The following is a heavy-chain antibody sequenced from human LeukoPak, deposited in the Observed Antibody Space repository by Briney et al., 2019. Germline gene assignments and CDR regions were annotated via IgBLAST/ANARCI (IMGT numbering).Heavy chain of an antibody. CDR3: AHRPMAVTTRVVYFDY. CDR2: IYWDDDK. CDR1: GFSLSTSGVG. Sequence: SGPTLVNPTQTLTLTCTFSGFSLSTSGVGVGWIRQPPGKALEWLALIYWDDDKRYSPSLKSRLTITKDTSKNQVVLTMTNMDPVDTATYYCAHRPMAVTTRVVYFDYWGQGTLVTVSS. D-gene: IGHD4-17*01. J-gene: IGHJ4*02. V-gene: IGHV2-5*02.